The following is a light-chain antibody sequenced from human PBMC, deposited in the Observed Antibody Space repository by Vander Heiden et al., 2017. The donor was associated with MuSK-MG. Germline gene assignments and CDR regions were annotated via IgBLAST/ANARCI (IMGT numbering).Light chain of an antibody. J-gene: IGLJ1*01. V-gene: IGLV2-14*01. Sequence: HSALTQPAPASGSAGQSLTISCTGTSSDVGGYNYVSWYQQHPGKAPKLMIYDVSNRPSGVSNRFSGSKSGYTASLTISGLQAEDEADYYCSSYTSSTTYLFGTGTKVTV. CDR1: SSDVGGYNY. CDR2: DVS. CDR3: SSYTSSTTYL.